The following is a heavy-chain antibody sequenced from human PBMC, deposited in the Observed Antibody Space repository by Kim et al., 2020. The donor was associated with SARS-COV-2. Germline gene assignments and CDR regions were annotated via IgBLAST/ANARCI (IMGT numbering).Heavy chain of an antibody. Sequence: GSTYHNPSLKSRGTISVDTSKNQFSLKLSSVTAADTAVYYCARTYDWFDPWGQGTLVTVSS. V-gene: IGHV4-30-2*05. J-gene: IGHJ5*02. CDR3: ARTYDWFDP. CDR2: GST.